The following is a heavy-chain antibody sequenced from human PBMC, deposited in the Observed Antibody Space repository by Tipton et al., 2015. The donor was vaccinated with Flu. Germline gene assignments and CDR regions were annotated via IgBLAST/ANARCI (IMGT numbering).Heavy chain of an antibody. CDR2: IYYSGTT. CDR3: AREGSLRYFDWIPSNWFDS. CDR1: GGSISSYY. J-gene: IGHJ5*01. Sequence: TLSLTCTVSGGSISSYYWSWIRQSPGKGLEWIGSIYYSGTTYYNPSLKSRVAISVDLSKNQFSLRLTSVTAADTAVYYCAREGSLRYFDWIPSNWFDSWGQGTPVAVSS. D-gene: IGHD3-9*01. V-gene: IGHV4-59*05.